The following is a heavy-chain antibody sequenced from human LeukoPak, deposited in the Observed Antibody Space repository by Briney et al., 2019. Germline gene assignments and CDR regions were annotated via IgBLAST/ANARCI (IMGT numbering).Heavy chain of an antibody. D-gene: IGHD3-3*01. CDR2: MNPKSGNT. Sequence: ASVKVSCNISGDTFTTYDINWVRQATGQGLEWMGWMNPKSGNTVYAQKFQGRLTLTRDISISTAYMELSSLRSEDTAVYFCARVITIFDYYYMDVWGKGTTVTVSS. J-gene: IGHJ6*03. V-gene: IGHV1-8*01. CDR1: GDTFTTYD. CDR3: ARVITIFDYYYMDV.